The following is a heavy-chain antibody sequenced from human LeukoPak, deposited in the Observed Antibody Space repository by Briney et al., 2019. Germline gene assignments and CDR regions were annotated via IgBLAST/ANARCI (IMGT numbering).Heavy chain of an antibody. CDR1: GYRFITFG. CDR3: ARGAVPLSRITIFGHPSYYFDY. Sequence: ASVKVSCKTSGYRFITFGINWVRQAPGQGLEWMGWINPYNGNRYYAKKFQGRFNMTTDTSTSTVYMELSSLRSEDTAVYYCARGAVPLSRITIFGHPSYYFDYWGQGTLVTVSS. J-gene: IGHJ4*02. CDR2: INPYNGNR. V-gene: IGHV1-18*01. D-gene: IGHD3-3*01.